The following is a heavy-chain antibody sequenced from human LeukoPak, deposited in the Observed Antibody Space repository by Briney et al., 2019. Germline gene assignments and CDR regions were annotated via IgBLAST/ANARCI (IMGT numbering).Heavy chain of an antibody. CDR3: VPDYSSGWCVPAVDY. CDR2: INSDGSST. V-gene: IGHV3-74*01. J-gene: IGHJ4*02. CDR1: GFTFSSYW. Sequence: GGSLRLSCAASGFTFSSYWMHWVRQAPGKGLVWVSRINSDGSSTSYADSVKGRFTISRDNAKNTLYLQMNSLRAEDTAVYYCVPDYSSGWCVPAVDYWGQGTLVTVSS. D-gene: IGHD6-19*01.